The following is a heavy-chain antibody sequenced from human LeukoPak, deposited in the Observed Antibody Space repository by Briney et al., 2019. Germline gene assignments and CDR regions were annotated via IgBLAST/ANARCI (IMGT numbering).Heavy chain of an antibody. Sequence: KAGGSLRLSCAASGFTFSRHWMSWIRQAPGKGLEWVANIKEDGSEKYYVDDVKGRFTISRDNAKNSLFLQMNSLRGEDTAVYYCARISLGSGELLDAFDIWGQGTVVTVSS. CDR2: IKEDGSEK. CDR3: ARISLGSGELLDAFDI. J-gene: IGHJ3*02. V-gene: IGHV3-7*01. D-gene: IGHD3-10*01. CDR1: GFTFSRHW.